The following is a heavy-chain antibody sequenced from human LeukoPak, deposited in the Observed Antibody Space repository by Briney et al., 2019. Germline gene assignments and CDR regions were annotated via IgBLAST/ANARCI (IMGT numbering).Heavy chain of an antibody. CDR1: GYTFTSYY. CDR2: INPSGGST. Sequence: ASVKVSCKASGYTFTSYYMHWVRQAPGQGREWMGVINPSGGSTSYAQKFQGRVAMTRDTSTTTVSMELSSLRSEDTAVYYCAKQTGNAFDIWGQGTMVTVSS. V-gene: IGHV1-46*01. J-gene: IGHJ3*02. CDR3: AKQTGNAFDI. D-gene: IGHD1-14*01.